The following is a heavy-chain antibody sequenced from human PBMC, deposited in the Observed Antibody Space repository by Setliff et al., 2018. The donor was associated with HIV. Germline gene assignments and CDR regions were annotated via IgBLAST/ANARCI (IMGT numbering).Heavy chain of an antibody. CDR1: GGSVNSGTYY. V-gene: IGHV4-61*09. CDR2: IYTSGRT. J-gene: IGHJ4*02. Sequence: PSETLSLTCTVSGGSVNSGTYYWSWIRQPAGKGLEWIGHIYTSGRTNYNPSLKSRVTISVDTSKNHFSLKLDSVTAADTAVYYCARGGFYSSDYYLLDYWGQGTLVTVSS. CDR3: ARGGFYSSDYYLLDY. D-gene: IGHD6-19*01.